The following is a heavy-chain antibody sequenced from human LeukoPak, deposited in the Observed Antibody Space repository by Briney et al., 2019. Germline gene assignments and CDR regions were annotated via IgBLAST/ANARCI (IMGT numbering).Heavy chain of an antibody. CDR3: AKGLLYEPPAY. J-gene: IGHJ4*02. CDR1: GGSMNSNTYY. V-gene: IGHV4-39*01. Sequence: SETLSLTCTVSGGSMNSNTYYWAWIRQPPGKGLEWTGSIYYSGSTYSNPSHKSRVTISVDTSKNQFSLELTSVTAADTAVYYCAKGLLYEPPAYWGQGTLVTVSS. D-gene: IGHD3-3*01. CDR2: IYYSGST.